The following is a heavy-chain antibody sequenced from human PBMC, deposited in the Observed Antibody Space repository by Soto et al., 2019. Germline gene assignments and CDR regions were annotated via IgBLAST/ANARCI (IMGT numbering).Heavy chain of an antibody. J-gene: IGHJ4*02. D-gene: IGHD2-21*02. CDR1: GDTFTDYY. CDR3: AGGGHVVVVTAALDY. V-gene: IGHV1-46*01. CDR2: VNPSGGHT. Sequence: QVQLMQSGAEVKKPGASVKVSCKASGDTFTDYYIHWVRQAPAQGLEWMGTVNPSGGHTTYAQHFLGRVTMSRDTSTSALYMELTGLTSDDPAIYYCAGGGHVVVVTAALDYWGQGTLVTVSS.